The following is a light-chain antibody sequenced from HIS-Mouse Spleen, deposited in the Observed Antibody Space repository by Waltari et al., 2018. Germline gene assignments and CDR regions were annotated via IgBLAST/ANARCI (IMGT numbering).Light chain of an antibody. Sequence: EIVMTPSPATLSVSPGESATLPCRASQSVSSNLAWDQQKPGQAPRLLIYGASTRATGSPARFSGSGSGTEFTLTISSMQSEDFAVYYCQQYNNWWTFGQGTKVEIK. V-gene: IGKV3-15*01. CDR3: QQYNNWWT. CDR1: QSVSSN. J-gene: IGKJ1*01. CDR2: GAS.